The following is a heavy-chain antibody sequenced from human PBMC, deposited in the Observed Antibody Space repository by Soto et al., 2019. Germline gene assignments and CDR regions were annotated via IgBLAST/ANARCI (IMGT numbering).Heavy chain of an antibody. Sequence: EVQLLDSGGGLVQPGGSLRLSCAASGFTFSNYAMTWVRQGQGKGLEWVSGISGSGGRSYYADSGKGRFTTSRDNSNSTLYLQMNSLRAEDTAVYYCAKAYFVWSSEQPYYFDYWGQGTLVTVSS. CDR1: GFTFSNYA. CDR2: ISGSGGRS. D-gene: IGHD3-16*01. V-gene: IGHV3-23*01. CDR3: AKAYFVWSSEQPYYFDY. J-gene: IGHJ4*02.